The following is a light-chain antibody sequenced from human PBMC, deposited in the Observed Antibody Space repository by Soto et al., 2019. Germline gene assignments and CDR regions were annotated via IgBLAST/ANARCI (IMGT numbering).Light chain of an antibody. J-gene: IGKJ1*01. CDR3: QQDKNWPWT. CDR2: GAS. CDR1: QSVSSN. V-gene: IGKV3-15*01. Sequence: EIVMTQSPATLSVSPGERATLSCRASQSVSSNLAWYQQKPGQAPRLLIYGASTRATGIPARFSGSGSGTEFTLTISRLQSEDFAVYYCQQDKNWPWTFGQGTKVESK.